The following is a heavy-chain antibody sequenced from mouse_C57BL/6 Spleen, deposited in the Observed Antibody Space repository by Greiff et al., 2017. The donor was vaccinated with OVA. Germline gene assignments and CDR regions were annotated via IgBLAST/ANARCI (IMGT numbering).Heavy chain of an antibody. V-gene: IGHV5-4*01. CDR3: ARDRADGGWYFDV. Sequence: EVKLVESGGGLVKPGGSLKLSCAASGFTFSSYAMSWVRQTPEKRLEWVATISDGGSYTYYPDNVKGRFTISRDNAKNNLYLQMSHLKSEDTAMYYCARDRADGGWYFDVWGTGTTVTVSS. D-gene: IGHD3-3*01. CDR2: ISDGGSYT. CDR1: GFTFSSYA. J-gene: IGHJ1*03.